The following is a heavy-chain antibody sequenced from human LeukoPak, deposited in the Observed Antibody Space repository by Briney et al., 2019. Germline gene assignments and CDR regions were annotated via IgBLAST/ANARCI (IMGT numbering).Heavy chain of an antibody. CDR2: VYRGRT. CDR3: AGEGEYGESYS. CDR1: GDSISYESYY. D-gene: IGHD4-17*01. V-gene: IGHV4-30-2*01. J-gene: IGHJ5*02. Sequence: NPSQTLSLTCAVSGDSISYESYYWNWIRQAPGKVPEWIGNVYRGRTRLNPAYTSRVAISVDMSKSKVSLSLTSVTVADTAIYYCAGEGEYGESYSWGQGVLVIVSA.